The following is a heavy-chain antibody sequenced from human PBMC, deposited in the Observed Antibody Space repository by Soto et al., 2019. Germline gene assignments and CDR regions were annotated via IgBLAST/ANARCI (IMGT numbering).Heavy chain of an antibody. CDR1: GGSISSSSYY. Sequence: PSETLSLTCTVSGGSISSSSYYWGWIRQPPGKGLEWIGSIYYSGSTYYNPSLKSRVTISVDTSKNQFSLKLSSVTAADTTVYYCARLSHYYDSSGYPRDDAFHIWGQGTMVTVSS. D-gene: IGHD3-22*01. V-gene: IGHV4-39*01. CDR2: IYYSGST. CDR3: ARLSHYYDSSGYPRDDAFHI. J-gene: IGHJ3*02.